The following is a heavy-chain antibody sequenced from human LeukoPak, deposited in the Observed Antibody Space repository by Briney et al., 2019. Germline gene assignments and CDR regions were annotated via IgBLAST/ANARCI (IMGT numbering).Heavy chain of an antibody. V-gene: IGHV3-7*05. Sequence: GGFLRLSCAASGFTFNIYWMSWVRQAPGKGLEWVANIKQDGSEKYYVDSVKGRFTISRDNAKNSLYLQMNSLRAEDTAVYYCARGGSGFERYFDLWGRGTLVTVSS. CDR3: ARGGSGFERYFDL. J-gene: IGHJ2*01. CDR1: GFTFNIYW. CDR2: IKQDGSEK. D-gene: IGHD6-19*01.